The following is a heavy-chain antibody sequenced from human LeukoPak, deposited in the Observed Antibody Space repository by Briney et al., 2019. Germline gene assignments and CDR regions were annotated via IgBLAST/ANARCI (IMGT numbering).Heavy chain of an antibody. CDR1: GGSISSYY. Sequence: SETLSLTCTVSGGSISSYYWSWIRLPPGKGLEWIGYIYYSGSTNYNPSLKSRVTISVDTSKNQFSLRLSSVTAADTAVYYCARVTGYVMEDYFDYWGQGTLVTVSS. D-gene: IGHD6-13*01. J-gene: IGHJ4*02. V-gene: IGHV4-59*01. CDR3: ARVTGYVMEDYFDY. CDR2: IYYSGST.